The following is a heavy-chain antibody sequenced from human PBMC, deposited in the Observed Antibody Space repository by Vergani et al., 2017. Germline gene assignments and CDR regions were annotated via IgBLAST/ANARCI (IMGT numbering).Heavy chain of an antibody. Sequence: QVQLQESGPGLVKPSQTLSLTCTVSGGSISSGGYYWSWIRQPPGKGLEWIGCIYYSGSTYYNPSLKSRVTISVDTSKNQFSLKLSSVTAADTAVSYCSIGRGYDFWSGYVLYYWGQGTLVTVSS. CDR3: SIGRGYDFWSGYVLYY. V-gene: IGHV4-31*09. D-gene: IGHD3-3*01. CDR1: GGSISSGGYY. CDR2: IYYSGST. J-gene: IGHJ4*02.